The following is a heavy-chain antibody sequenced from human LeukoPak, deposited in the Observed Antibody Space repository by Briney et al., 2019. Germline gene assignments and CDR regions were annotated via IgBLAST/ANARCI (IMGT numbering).Heavy chain of an antibody. J-gene: IGHJ4*02. CDR2: IYYSGST. Sequence: SETLSLTXTVSGGSISSYYWSWIRQPPGKGLEWIGYIYYSGSTNYNPSLKSRVTISVDTSKNQFSLKLSSVTAADTAVYYCARVLLAGTNGEWPFDYWGQGTLVTVSS. V-gene: IGHV4-59*01. D-gene: IGHD6-19*01. CDR3: ARVLLAGTNGEWPFDY. CDR1: GGSISSYY.